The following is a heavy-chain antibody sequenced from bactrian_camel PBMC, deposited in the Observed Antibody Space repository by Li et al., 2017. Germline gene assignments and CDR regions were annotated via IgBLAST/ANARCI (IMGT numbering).Heavy chain of an antibody. CDR2: IDSDGTI. Sequence: HVQLVESGGGSAQAGESLRLSCEGSGYTYSRYCMAWFRQAPGKGREGVASIDSDGTISYADSVKGRFTISRDNSKNTLYLQMNSLKPEDTAIYYCAGDWGVSRNSKLCYDGRWSFAPRAMGQGTQVTVS. CDR1: GYTYSRYC. J-gene: IGHJ4*01. D-gene: IGHD1*01. V-gene: IGHV3S9*01.